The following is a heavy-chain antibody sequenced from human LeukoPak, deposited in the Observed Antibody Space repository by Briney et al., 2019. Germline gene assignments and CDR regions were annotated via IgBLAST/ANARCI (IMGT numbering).Heavy chain of an antibody. CDR3: ARTPYCGGDCSSAEYFQH. D-gene: IGHD2-21*02. J-gene: IGHJ1*01. Sequence: PGGSLRLSCAASGFTFSNYNMNWVRQAPGKGLEWVSSVSGNSFYIYYADSVRGRFTISRDNAKNSLYLQMNSLTAEDTAVYYCARTPYCGGDCSSAEYFQHWGQGTLVTVSS. CDR2: VSGNSFYI. V-gene: IGHV3-21*01. CDR1: GFTFSNYN.